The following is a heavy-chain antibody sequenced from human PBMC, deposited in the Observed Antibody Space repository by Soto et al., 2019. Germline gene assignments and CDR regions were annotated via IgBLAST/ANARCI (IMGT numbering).Heavy chain of an antibody. Sequence: QVQLVQSGAEVKRPGSSVKVSCESSGDTFNSYVISWVQQAAGQGLEWMGGIIPIIGVTHYAQKFQGRVTISALSSTGTAYMEMTNLGFEDTALYYCARESLGAKGADHWGQGTLVTVSS. V-gene: IGHV1-69*17. J-gene: IGHJ4*02. CDR1: GDTFNSYV. D-gene: IGHD3-16*01. CDR2: IIPIIGVT. CDR3: ARESLGAKGADH.